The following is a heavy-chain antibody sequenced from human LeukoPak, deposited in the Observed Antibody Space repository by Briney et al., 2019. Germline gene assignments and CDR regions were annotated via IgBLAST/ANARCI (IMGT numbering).Heavy chain of an antibody. Sequence: GGSLRLSCAASGFTFSSYAMSWVRQAPGKGLEWVSAISGSGGSTYYADSVKGRFTISRDYSKNTLYLQMNSLRAEDTAVYYCASGLEYYYDSSGYYFGYWGQGTLVTVSS. CDR3: ASGLEYYYDSSGYYFGY. V-gene: IGHV3-23*01. J-gene: IGHJ4*02. D-gene: IGHD3-22*01. CDR1: GFTFSSYA. CDR2: ISGSGGST.